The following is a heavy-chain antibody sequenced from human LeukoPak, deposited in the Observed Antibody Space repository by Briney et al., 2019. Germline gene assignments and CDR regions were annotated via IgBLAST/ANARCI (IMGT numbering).Heavy chain of an antibody. V-gene: IGHV1-69*06. CDR2: IIPMFGTT. CDR3: ARATAKGNYYHGMDV. J-gene: IGHJ6*04. CDR1: GGTLWSYA. Sequence: SVKVSCKASGGTLWSYAMSWVRQAPGQGLEWMGGIIPMFGTTNYAQKFQGRVTIGADTSTNTAYGEVRGLRSEDKAVYYCARATAKGNYYHGMDVWGKGTTVSVSS. D-gene: IGHD2-21*02.